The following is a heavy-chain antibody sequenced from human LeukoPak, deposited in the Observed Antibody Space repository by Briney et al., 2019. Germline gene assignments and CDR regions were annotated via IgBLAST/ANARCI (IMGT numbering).Heavy chain of an antibody. V-gene: IGHV4-61*02. Sequence: PSETLSLTCTLSGGSISSGSYYWRWIRQPAAKGLEWIVRIYTSGSTNYNPSLKSRVTISVDTSKNQFSLKLSSVTAADTAVYYCARGFGVDSSGWYGGFDYWGQGTLVTVSS. CDR1: GGSISSGSYY. CDR3: ARGFGVDSSGWYGGFDY. CDR2: IYTSGST. J-gene: IGHJ4*02. D-gene: IGHD6-19*01.